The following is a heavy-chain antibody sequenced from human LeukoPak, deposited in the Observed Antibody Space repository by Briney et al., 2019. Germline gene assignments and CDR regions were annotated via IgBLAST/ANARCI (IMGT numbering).Heavy chain of an antibody. J-gene: IGHJ4*02. D-gene: IGHD1-26*01. CDR2: ISRSSSYI. V-gene: IGHV3-21*01. CDR1: GFTFSSYS. CDR3: ARDQDSGSYSGFDY. Sequence: PGGSLRLSCAASGFTFSSYSMNCVRQAPGKGLEWVSSISRSSSYIYYADSVKGRFTISRDNAKNSLYLQMNSLRAEDTAVYYCARDQDSGSYSGFDYWGQGTLVTVSS.